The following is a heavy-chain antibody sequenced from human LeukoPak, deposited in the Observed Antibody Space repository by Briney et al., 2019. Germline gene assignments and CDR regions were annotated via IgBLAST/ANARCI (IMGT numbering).Heavy chain of an antibody. Sequence: GGSLRLSCTASGFTFSSYSMNWVRQAPGKGLEWVSYISSSSSNIFYADSFKGRFTISRDNAQNSLYLQMNSLRVEDTAVYYCARDPPGAHFDYWGQGTLVTVSS. J-gene: IGHJ4*02. CDR2: ISSSSSNI. V-gene: IGHV3-21*01. CDR1: GFTFSSYS. CDR3: ARDPPGAHFDY. D-gene: IGHD7-27*01.